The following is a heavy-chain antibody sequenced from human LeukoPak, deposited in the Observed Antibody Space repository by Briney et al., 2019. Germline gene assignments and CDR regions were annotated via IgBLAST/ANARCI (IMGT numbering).Heavy chain of an antibody. CDR2: INPNSGGT. D-gene: IGHD3-22*01. J-gene: IGHJ4*02. CDR1: GYTFTGYY. Sequence: ASVKVSCKASGYTFTGYYMHWVRQAPGQGLEWMGWINPNSGGTNYAQKFQGRVNMTRDTSISTAYMELSRLRSDDTAVYYCARETYYYDSSGYYNGYYFDYWGQGTLGTVSS. V-gene: IGHV1-2*02. CDR3: ARETYYYDSSGYYNGYYFDY.